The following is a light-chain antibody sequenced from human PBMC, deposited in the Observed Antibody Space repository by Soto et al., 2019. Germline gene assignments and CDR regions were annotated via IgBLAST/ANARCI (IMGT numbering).Light chain of an antibody. V-gene: IGKV1D-12*01. CDR3: QQADSFPLT. CDR2: AAS. CDR1: QNINTW. Sequence: DIQMTQSPSSVSASVGDKVMITCRASQNINTWLAWYQQKPGEAPKLLIFAASRLEKAVPSRFSGSGSGTDFTLTISELQAEDFATYYCQQADSFPLTFGGGTKVEIK. J-gene: IGKJ4*01.